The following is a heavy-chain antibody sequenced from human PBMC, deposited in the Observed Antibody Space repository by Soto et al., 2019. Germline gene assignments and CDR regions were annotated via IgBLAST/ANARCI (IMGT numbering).Heavy chain of an antibody. D-gene: IGHD2-2*01. CDR2: INGSGGST. CDR1: GFTFSSYA. Sequence: GGSLRLSCAASGFTFSSYAMSWVRQAPGKGLEWVSAINGSGGSTYYADSVKGRFTISRDNSKNTVYLQMNSLRAEDTAVYYCAKRVSYCSSSSCHYYFYMDVWGKGTTVTVSS. CDR3: AKRVSYCSSSSCHYYFYMDV. V-gene: IGHV3-23*01. J-gene: IGHJ6*03.